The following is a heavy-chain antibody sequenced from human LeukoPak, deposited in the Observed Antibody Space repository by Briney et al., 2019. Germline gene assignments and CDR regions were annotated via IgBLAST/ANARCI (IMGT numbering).Heavy chain of an antibody. CDR2: ISYSGST. CDR3: AKEGAESFPDAFDI. V-gene: IGHV4-59*01. D-gene: IGHD3-10*01. CDR1: GGSISPYY. Sequence: SETLSLTCTVSGGSISPYYWSWLRQPPGKGLEWIGYISYSGSTKNNPSLKSRVTISVDTSKNQFSMKLTSVTAADTAVYYCAKEGAESFPDAFDIWGQGTMITVSS. J-gene: IGHJ3*02.